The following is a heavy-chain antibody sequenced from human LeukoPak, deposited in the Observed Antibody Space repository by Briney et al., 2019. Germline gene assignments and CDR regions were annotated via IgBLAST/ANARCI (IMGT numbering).Heavy chain of an antibody. CDR2: IIPIFGIA. D-gene: IGHD2-2*01. J-gene: IGHJ5*02. CDR3: ARDPYCSSTSCYANWFDP. Sequence: SVKVSCKASGGTFSSYAISWVRQAPGQGLEWMGRIIPIFGIANYAQKFQGRVTITADKSTSTAYMELSSLRSEDTAVYHCARDPYCSSTSCYANWFDPWGQGTLVTVSS. CDR1: GGTFSSYA. V-gene: IGHV1-69*04.